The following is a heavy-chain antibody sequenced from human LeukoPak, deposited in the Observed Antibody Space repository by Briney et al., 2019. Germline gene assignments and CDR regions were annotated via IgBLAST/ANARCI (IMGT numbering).Heavy chain of an antibody. V-gene: IGHV3-23*01. Sequence: GGSLRLSCAASGFTFSPYTMSWVRQAPGKGLEWVSGIGGGGENTNYADSVKGRFTISRDNSKNTLYLQMNSLRAEDTAVYYCAKELTERWLIDAFDIWGQGTVVTVSS. CDR1: GFTFSPYT. CDR3: AKELTERWLIDAFDI. CDR2: IGGGGENT. D-gene: IGHD6-19*01. J-gene: IGHJ3*02.